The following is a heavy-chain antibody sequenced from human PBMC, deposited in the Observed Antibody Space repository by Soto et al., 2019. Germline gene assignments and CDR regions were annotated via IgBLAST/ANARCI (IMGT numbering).Heavy chain of an antibody. CDR2: IYVSGST. Sequence: SETLSLTCTVSGGSISSSSYYWGWVRQPPGKGLEWIGSIYVSGSTSYNPSLKSRVTISVDTSKSQFSLRLSSVTAADTAVYYCASNQWILYGMDVWGQGTTVTVSS. CDR1: GGSISSSSYY. V-gene: IGHV4-39*01. CDR3: ASNQWILYGMDV. D-gene: IGHD5-18*01. J-gene: IGHJ6*02.